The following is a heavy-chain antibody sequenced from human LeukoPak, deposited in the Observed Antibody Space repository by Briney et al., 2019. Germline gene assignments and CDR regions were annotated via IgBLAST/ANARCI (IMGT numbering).Heavy chain of an antibody. Sequence: EASVKVSCKASGYTFTGYYMHWVRQAPGQGHEWMGWINPNSGGTNYAHKFQGRVTMIRDTSISTAYMELSRLRSDDTAVYYCARLDRGSTSLIYGMDVWGQGTTVTVSS. D-gene: IGHD2-2*01. CDR1: GYTFTGYY. CDR2: INPNSGGT. V-gene: IGHV1-2*02. J-gene: IGHJ6*02. CDR3: ARLDRGSTSLIYGMDV.